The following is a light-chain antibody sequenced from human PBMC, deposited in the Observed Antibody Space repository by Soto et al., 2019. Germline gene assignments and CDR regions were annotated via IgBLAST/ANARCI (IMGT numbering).Light chain of an antibody. Sequence: QSALTQPRSVSGSPGQSVTISYTGTSSDVGGYNYVSWYQQHPGKDPKLLIYDVSKRPSGVPNRFSGSKSGNTASLTISGLQAEDEADYYCCSYAGSYTFVFATGTKLTVL. CDR2: DVS. CDR3: CSYAGSYTFV. CDR1: SSDVGGYNY. V-gene: IGLV2-11*01. J-gene: IGLJ1*01.